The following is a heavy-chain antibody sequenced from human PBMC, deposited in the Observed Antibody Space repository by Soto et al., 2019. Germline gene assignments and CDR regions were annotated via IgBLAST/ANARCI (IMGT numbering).Heavy chain of an antibody. CDR2: ISYDGSNK. CDR3: YGRSVKEWSLYGMDV. J-gene: IGHJ6*02. CDR1: GLSFSNAY. Sequence: PGGSLRLSCVASGLSFSNAYMSWVRRAPGKGLEWVAVISYDGSNKYYADSVKGRFTISRDNSKNTLYLQMNSLRAEDTAVYYGYGRSVKEWSLYGMDVWGQGTTVTVSS. D-gene: IGHD3-3*01. V-gene: IGHV3-30*03.